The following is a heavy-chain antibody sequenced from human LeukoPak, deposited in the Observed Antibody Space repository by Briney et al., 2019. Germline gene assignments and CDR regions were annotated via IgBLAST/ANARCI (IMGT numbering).Heavy chain of an antibody. V-gene: IGHV3-30*03. CDR1: GFTFTGHS. Sequence: PGGSLRLSCVASGFTFTGHSMHWVRQAPGKGLEWISVVSHDEKTIFYADSLKGRFTVSRDNSKNTVYLQMNSLRDEDTAVYYCAREKQSRSTPFDYWGQGSLVTVSS. J-gene: IGHJ4*02. D-gene: IGHD2-15*01. CDR3: AREKQSRSTPFDY. CDR2: VSHDEKTI.